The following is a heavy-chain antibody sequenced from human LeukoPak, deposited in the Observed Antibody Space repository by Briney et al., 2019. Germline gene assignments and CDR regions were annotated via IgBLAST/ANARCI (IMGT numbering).Heavy chain of an antibody. Sequence: SETLSLTCAVYGGSFSGYYWSWIRQPPGKGLEWIGEINHSGSTNYNPSLKSRVTISVDTSKNQFSLKLSSVTAADTAVYYCARDGYSPGGGFDPWGQGTLVTVSS. V-gene: IGHV4-34*01. J-gene: IGHJ5*02. CDR1: GGSFSGYY. D-gene: IGHD5-18*01. CDR3: ARDGYSPGGGFDP. CDR2: INHSGST.